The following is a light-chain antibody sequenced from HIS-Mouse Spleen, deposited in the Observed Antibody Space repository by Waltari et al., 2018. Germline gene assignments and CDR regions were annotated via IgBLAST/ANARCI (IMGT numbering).Light chain of an antibody. CDR3: CSYAGSSTWV. V-gene: IGLV2-23*01. Sequence: QSALTQPASVSGSPGHSIPISCTVTISDVWSYNLVSWYQQHPGKAPKLMIYEGSKRPSGVSNRFSGSKSGNTASLTISGLQAEDEADYSCCSYAGSSTWVFGGGTKLTVL. J-gene: IGLJ3*02. CDR2: EGS. CDR1: ISDVWSYNL.